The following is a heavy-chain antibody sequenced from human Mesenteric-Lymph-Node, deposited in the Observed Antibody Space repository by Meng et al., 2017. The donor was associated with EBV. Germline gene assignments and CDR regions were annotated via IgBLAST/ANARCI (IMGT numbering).Heavy chain of an antibody. CDR2: IDSDGSST. CDR1: GFTFNIDW. V-gene: IGHV3-74*01. Sequence: EVQLVESGGGSVQPGVSLRLSCVASGFTFNIDWMHWVRQAPGKGLVWVSRIDSDGSSTSYADSVKGRFTISRDNAKNTLYLQMNSLRAEDTAIYYCVRDYPSFYPWGQGTLVTVSS. D-gene: IGHD3-16*02. J-gene: IGHJ4*02. CDR3: VRDYPSFYP.